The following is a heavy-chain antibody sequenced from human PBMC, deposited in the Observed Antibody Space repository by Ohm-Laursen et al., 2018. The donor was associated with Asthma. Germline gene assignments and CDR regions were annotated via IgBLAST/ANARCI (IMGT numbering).Heavy chain of an antibody. V-gene: IGHV4-59*07. CDR3: ARFYDSSGYYYLDY. J-gene: IGHJ4*02. Sequence: SDTLSLTCNVSGGSITNYYWSWIRQPPGKGLEWIGYIYYSGSTYYNPSLKSRVTISVDTSKNQFSLKLSSVTAADTAVYYCARFYDSSGYYYLDYWGQGTLVTVSS. D-gene: IGHD3-22*01. CDR1: GGSITNYY. CDR2: IYYSGST.